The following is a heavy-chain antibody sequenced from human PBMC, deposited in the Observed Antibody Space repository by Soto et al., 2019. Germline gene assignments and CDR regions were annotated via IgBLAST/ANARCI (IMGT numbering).Heavy chain of an antibody. V-gene: IGHV3-49*04. J-gene: IGHJ3*02. Sequence: GGSLRLSCTASGFTFGDYAMSWVRQAPGKGLEWVGFIRSKAYGGTTEYAASVKGRFTISRDDSKSIAYLQMNSLKTEDTAVYYCNRDTYYYDPGIWAQGTIVTV. CDR1: GFTFGDYA. CDR2: IRSKAYGGTT. CDR3: NRDTYYYDPGI. D-gene: IGHD3-10*01.